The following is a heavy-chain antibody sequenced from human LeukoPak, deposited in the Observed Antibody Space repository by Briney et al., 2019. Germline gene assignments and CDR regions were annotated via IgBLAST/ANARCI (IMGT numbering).Heavy chain of an antibody. J-gene: IGHJ4*02. Sequence: ASVKVSCKASGYTFTSYDINWVRQATGQGLEWMGWMNPNSGNTGSAQKFQGRLTMTGNTSISTAYMELSSLRSEDTAVYYCARRSQAGGTGIGYWGQGTLVTVSS. CDR3: ARRSQAGGTGIGY. CDR1: GYTFTSYD. V-gene: IGHV1-8*01. D-gene: IGHD6-19*01. CDR2: MNPNSGNT.